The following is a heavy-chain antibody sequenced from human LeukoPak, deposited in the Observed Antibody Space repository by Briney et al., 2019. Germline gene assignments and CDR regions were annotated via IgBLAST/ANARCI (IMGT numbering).Heavy chain of an antibody. D-gene: IGHD4-17*01. J-gene: IGHJ2*01. CDR3: ARLGDYVWYFDL. CDR2: IYYGGST. Sequence: SETLSLTCTVSGDSISSSSYYWGWIRQPPGKGLEWIGSIYYGGSTYYNPSLKSRVTISVDTSKNQFFLKLTSVTAADTAVYYCARLGDYVWYFDLWGRGTLVTVSS. V-gene: IGHV4-39*01. CDR1: GDSISSSSYY.